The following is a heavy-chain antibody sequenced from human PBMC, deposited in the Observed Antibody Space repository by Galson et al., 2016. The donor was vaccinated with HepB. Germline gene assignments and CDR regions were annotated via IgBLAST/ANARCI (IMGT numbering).Heavy chain of an antibody. CDR3: ARDTNIGLGTWIDY. Sequence: SLRLSCAASDLTFNTHGMHWVRQAPGKGLEWVAIVYYDGCNKYYADSVKGRFTISRDNSKNTLYLHMNSLRAEDTAVYYCARDTNIGLGTWIDYWGQGTLVTVSS. CDR2: VYYDGCNK. D-gene: IGHD2-2*01. CDR1: DLTFNTHG. V-gene: IGHV3-33*01. J-gene: IGHJ4*02.